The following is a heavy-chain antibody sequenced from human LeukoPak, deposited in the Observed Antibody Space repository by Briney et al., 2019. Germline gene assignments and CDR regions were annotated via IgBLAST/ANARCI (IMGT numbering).Heavy chain of an antibody. J-gene: IGHJ5*02. CDR3: AREGDYYGSGRDWFDP. V-gene: IGHV1-2*06. CDR1: GYTFTGYY. CDR2: INPNSGGT. Sequence: GASVKVSCKASGYTFTGYYMHWVRQAPGQGLEWMGRINPNSGGTNYAQKFQGRVTMTRDTSISTAYMELSRLRSDDTAVYYCAREGDYYGSGRDWFDPWGQGTLVTVSS. D-gene: IGHD3-10*01.